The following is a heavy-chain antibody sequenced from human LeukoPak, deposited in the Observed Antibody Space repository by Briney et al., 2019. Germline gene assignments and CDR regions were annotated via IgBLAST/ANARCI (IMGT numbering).Heavy chain of an antibody. J-gene: IGHJ6*03. CDR1: GGSISSGDYY. Sequence: SETLSLTCTVSGGSISSGDYYWIWIRQPPGKGLEWIGYIYYRGTTYYNPSLKSRVTLSVDTSKNQFSLKLSSVTAADTAVYYCARDICYYFYMDVWGKGTTVTVSS. V-gene: IGHV4-30-4*08. CDR3: ARDICYYFYMDV. CDR2: IYYRGTT.